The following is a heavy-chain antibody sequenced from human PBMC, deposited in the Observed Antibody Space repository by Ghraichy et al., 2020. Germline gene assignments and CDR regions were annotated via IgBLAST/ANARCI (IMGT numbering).Heavy chain of an antibody. D-gene: IGHD6-19*01. V-gene: IGHV3-48*02. Sequence: GGSLRLSCAASGFTFSSYSMNWVRQAPGKGLEWVSYISSSSTIYYADSVKGRFTISRDNAKNSLYLQMNSLRDEDTAVYYCARGIAVAGKHFDYWGQGTLVTVSS. CDR1: GFTFSSYS. J-gene: IGHJ4*02. CDR2: ISSSSTI. CDR3: ARGIAVAGKHFDY.